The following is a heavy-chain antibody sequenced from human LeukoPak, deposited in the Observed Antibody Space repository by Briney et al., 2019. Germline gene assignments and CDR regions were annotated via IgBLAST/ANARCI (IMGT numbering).Heavy chain of an antibody. D-gene: IGHD3-3*01. J-gene: IGHJ6*03. CDR3: ARDRVTIFGVNYYMDV. Sequence: ASVKVSCKASGYTFTSYYMHWVRQAPGQGLEWMGIINPSGGSTSYAQKFQGRVTMTRDTSTSTVYMELSSLRSEDTAVYYCARDRVTIFGVNYYMDVWGKGTTVTVSS. CDR1: GYTFTSYY. V-gene: IGHV1-46*01. CDR2: INPSGGST.